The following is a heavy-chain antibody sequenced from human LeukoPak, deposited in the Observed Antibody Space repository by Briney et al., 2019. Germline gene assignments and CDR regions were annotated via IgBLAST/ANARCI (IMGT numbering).Heavy chain of an antibody. J-gene: IGHJ5*02. Sequence: GASVTVSCKASGYTFTGYYMHWVRQAPGQGLEWMGWINPNSGGTNYAQKFQGRVTMTRDTSISTAYMELSRLRSDDTAVYYCARDVEYQQGWFDPWGQGTLVTVSS. D-gene: IGHD2-2*01. CDR1: GYTFTGYY. CDR2: INPNSGGT. V-gene: IGHV1-2*02. CDR3: ARDVEYQQGWFDP.